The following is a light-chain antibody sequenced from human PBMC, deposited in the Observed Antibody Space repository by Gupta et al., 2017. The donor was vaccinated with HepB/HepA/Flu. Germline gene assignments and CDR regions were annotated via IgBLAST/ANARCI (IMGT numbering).Light chain of an antibody. CDR2: GAS. Sequence: DIQMTQSPSSLSASIGDRVTITCRASQIIATSLNWYQQKPGKAPKLLIYGASNLQTGVPSRFSGSGSATDFTLTISSLQPEDFATYYCQQSNASPSLTFGGGSKVAIK. J-gene: IGKJ4*01. CDR3: QQSNASPSLT. CDR1: QIIATS. V-gene: IGKV1-39*01.